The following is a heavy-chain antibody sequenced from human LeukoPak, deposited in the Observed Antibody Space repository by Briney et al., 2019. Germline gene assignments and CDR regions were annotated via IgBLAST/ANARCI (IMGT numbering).Heavy chain of an antibody. V-gene: IGHV4-31*03. J-gene: IGHJ4*02. D-gene: IGHD3-16*01. CDR1: GGSISNDGYY. Sequence: SQTLSLTCTVSGGSISNDGYYWSWIRQHPGKGLEWIGYIYYSGSTYYNPSLKSRVAMSVDTSKNQFSLKLSSVTAADTALYYCARDGGASQDLFLDFWGQGALVTVSS. CDR3: ARDGGASQDLFLDF. CDR2: IYYSGST.